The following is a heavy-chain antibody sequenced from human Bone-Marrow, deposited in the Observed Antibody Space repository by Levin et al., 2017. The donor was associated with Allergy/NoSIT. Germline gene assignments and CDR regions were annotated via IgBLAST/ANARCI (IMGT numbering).Heavy chain of an antibody. CDR2: IKNSGTT. Sequence: PSETLSLTCSVSGGSISNSYWSWIRQAPGKGLEWIGYIKNSGTTKYNPSLNSRVTISADTSKNQVSLRLTSVTAADTAVYYCASLGYTISYYDYAMDVWGKGTTVTVSS. CDR3: ASLGYTISYYDYAMDV. D-gene: IGHD5-12*01. V-gene: IGHV4-59*01. CDR1: GGSISNSY. J-gene: IGHJ6*04.